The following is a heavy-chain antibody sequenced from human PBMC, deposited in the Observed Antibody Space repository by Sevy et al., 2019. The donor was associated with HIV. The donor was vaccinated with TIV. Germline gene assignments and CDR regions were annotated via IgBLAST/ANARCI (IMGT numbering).Heavy chain of an antibody. V-gene: IGHV1-2*04. Sequence: ASVKVSCKASGYTFTGYYMHWVRQAPGQGLEWMGWINPNSGGTNYAQKFQGWVTMTRDTSISTAYMGLIRLRSDDTAVYYCARDRRATSYYYDSSGGPDAFDIWGQGTMVTVSS. D-gene: IGHD3-22*01. CDR3: ARDRRATSYYYDSSGGPDAFDI. CDR1: GYTFTGYY. J-gene: IGHJ3*02. CDR2: INPNSGGT.